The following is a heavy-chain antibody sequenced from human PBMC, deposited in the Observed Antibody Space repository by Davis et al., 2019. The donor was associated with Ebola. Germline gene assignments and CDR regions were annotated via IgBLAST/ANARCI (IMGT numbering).Heavy chain of an antibody. Sequence: SVKVSCKASGGTFSSYAISWVRQAPGQGLEWMGGIIPIFGTANYAQKFQGRVTITADESTSTAYMELSSLRSEDTAVYYCARARGSYYVDYYYMDVWGKGTTVTVSS. V-gene: IGHV1-69*13. CDR3: ARARGSYYVDYYYMDV. J-gene: IGHJ6*03. D-gene: IGHD1-26*01. CDR2: IIPIFGTA. CDR1: GGTFSSYA.